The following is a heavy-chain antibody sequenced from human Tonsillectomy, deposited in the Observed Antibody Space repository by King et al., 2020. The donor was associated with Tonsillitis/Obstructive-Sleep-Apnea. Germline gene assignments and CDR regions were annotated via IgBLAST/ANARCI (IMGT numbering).Heavy chain of an antibody. V-gene: IGHV1-3*01. CDR3: ARDDSDAFDI. Sequence: QLVQSGAEVKKPGASVKVSCKSSGYTFTTYAMHWVRQAPGQRLEWMGWINAGNGNTKYSQKFQGRVTITRDTSATTAYMELSSLRSEDTAVYYCARDDSDAFDIWGQGTMVTVSS. CDR1: GYTFTTYA. D-gene: IGHD2-21*01. CDR2: INAGNGNT. J-gene: IGHJ3*02.